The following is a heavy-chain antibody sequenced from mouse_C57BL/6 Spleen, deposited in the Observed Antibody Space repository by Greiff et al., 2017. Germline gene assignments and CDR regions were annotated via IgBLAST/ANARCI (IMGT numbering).Heavy chain of an antibody. CDR2: ISGGGGNT. V-gene: IGHV5-9*01. J-gene: IGHJ4*01. CDR1: GFTFSSYT. D-gene: IGHD2-4*01. CDR3: ARHRIDYDYAGAMDY. Sequence: EVKLMESGGGLVKPGGSLKLSCAASGFTFSSYTMSWVRQTPEKRLEWVATISGGGGNTYYPDSVKGRFTISRDNAKNTLYLQMSSLRSEDTALYYWARHRIDYDYAGAMDYWGQGTSVTVAS.